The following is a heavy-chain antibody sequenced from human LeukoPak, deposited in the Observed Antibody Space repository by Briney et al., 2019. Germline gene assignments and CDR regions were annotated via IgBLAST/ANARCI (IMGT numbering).Heavy chain of an antibody. J-gene: IGHJ6*02. D-gene: IGHD3-16*01. Sequence: SETLSLTCTVSGGSISSGGYYWSWIRQHPGKGLEWIGYIYYSGSTYYNPSLKSRVTISVDTSKNQFSLKLSSVTAADTAVYYCARDPKRFAAPSRQPGYYYYGMDVWGQGTTVTVSS. V-gene: IGHV4-31*03. CDR3: ARDPKRFAAPSRQPGYYYYGMDV. CDR1: GGSISSGGYY. CDR2: IYYSGST.